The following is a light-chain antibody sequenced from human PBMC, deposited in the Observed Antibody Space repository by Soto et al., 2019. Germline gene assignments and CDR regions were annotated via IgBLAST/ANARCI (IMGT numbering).Light chain of an antibody. CDR2: DVS. V-gene: IGKV1-5*01. CDR1: QSIGDS. J-gene: IGKJ1*01. CDR3: QQYNGYSLT. Sequence: DVQLTQSPSTLSASVGDRVTITCRASQSIGDSLAWYQQKPGKAPYLLISDVSSLERGVPSRFSGSGSGTEFTLTISSMQPDDFATFYCQQYNGYSLTFGQGTKVDI.